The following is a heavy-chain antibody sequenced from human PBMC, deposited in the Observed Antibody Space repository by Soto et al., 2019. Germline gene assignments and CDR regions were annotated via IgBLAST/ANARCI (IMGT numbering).Heavy chain of an antibody. CDR2: ISAYNGNT. CDR3: ARDVLVLAAAGRRDYYYGMDV. D-gene: IGHD6-13*01. J-gene: IGHJ6*01. Sequence: ASVKVSCKASGYTFTSYGISWVRQAPGQGLEWMGWISAYNGNTNYAQKLQGRVTMTTDTSTSTAYMELRSLRSDDTAVYYCARDVLVLAAAGRRDYYYGMDVWGQGTTVTVSS. V-gene: IGHV1-18*01. CDR1: GYTFTSYG.